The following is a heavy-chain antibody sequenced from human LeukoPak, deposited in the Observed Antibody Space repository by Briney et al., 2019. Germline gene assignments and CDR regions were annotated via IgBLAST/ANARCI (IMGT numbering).Heavy chain of an antibody. CDR3: ARGFTRIFDY. D-gene: IGHD2-15*01. Sequence: PSETLSLTCTVYGGSISSYYWSWIRQPPGKGLEWIGYIYYSGSTNHNPSLKSRVTISVDTSKNQFSLKLSSVTAADTAVYYCARGFTRIFDYWGQGTLVTVSS. CDR2: IYYSGST. J-gene: IGHJ4*02. V-gene: IGHV4-59*01. CDR1: GGSISSYY.